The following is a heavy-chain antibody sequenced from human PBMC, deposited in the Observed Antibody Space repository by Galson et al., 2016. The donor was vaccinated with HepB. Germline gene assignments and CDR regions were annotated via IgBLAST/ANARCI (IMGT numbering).Heavy chain of an antibody. Sequence: SLRLSCAASGFSFSDYYMSWIRQAPGKGLEWVSYISSSGSTIYYADSVEGRFTISRDNAKNSLYLQMNSLRAEDTAVYYCARGSIAAAGSAYYYYYGMDVWGQGTTVTVSS. J-gene: IGHJ6*02. D-gene: IGHD6-13*01. V-gene: IGHV3-11*01. CDR1: GFSFSDYY. CDR2: ISSSGSTI. CDR3: ARGSIAAAGSAYYYYYGMDV.